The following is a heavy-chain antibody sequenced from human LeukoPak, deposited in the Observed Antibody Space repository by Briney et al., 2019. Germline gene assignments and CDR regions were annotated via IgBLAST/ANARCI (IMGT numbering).Heavy chain of an antibody. J-gene: IGHJ3*02. D-gene: IGHD6-19*01. Sequence: PSKTLSLTCAVYGGSFSGYYWSWIRQPPGKGLEWIGEINHSGSTNYNPSLKSRVTISVDTSKNQFSLKLSSVTAADTAVYHCARESSGGAAFEIWGQGTMVTVSS. V-gene: IGHV4-34*01. CDR2: INHSGST. CDR3: ARESSGGAAFEI. CDR1: GGSFSGYY.